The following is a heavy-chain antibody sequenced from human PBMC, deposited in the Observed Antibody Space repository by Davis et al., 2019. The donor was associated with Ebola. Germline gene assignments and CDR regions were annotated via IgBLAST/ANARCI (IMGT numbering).Heavy chain of an antibody. CDR3: ARGVDRAFDI. CDR1: GFTFGSYL. CDR2: IKQEGSEK. J-gene: IGHJ3*02. V-gene: IGHV3-7*03. Sequence: PGGSLRLSCAASGFTFGSYLMLWVRQAPGRGLEWVANIKQEGSEKYYVDSVKGRFTISRDNAKNSLYLQMNSLRAEDTAVYYCARGVDRAFDIWGQGTMVTVSS.